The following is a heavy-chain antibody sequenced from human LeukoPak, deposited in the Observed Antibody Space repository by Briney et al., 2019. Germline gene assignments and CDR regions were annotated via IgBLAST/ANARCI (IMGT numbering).Heavy chain of an antibody. CDR1: GGSISSYY. J-gene: IGHJ6*03. V-gene: IGHV4-59*01. CDR3: AGGVSGWYYYYYYMDV. CDR2: IYYSGST. Sequence: SETLSLTCNVSGGSISSYYWSWIRQPPGKGLEWIGYIYYSGSTNYNPSLKSRVTISVDTSKNQFSLKLSSVTAADTAVYYCAGGVSGWYYYYYYMDVWGKGATVTISS. D-gene: IGHD6-19*01.